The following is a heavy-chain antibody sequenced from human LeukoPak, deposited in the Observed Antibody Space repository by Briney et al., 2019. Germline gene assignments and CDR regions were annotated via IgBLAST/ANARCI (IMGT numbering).Heavy chain of an antibody. D-gene: IGHD3-10*01. J-gene: IGHJ3*02. V-gene: IGHV4-59*01. Sequence: SETLSLTCTVSGGSISTYYWSWIRQPSGKGLEWFGDIYDSGSTNYNPSLSSQVTISLDTSKKQVSLKLSSTTAADTAVYYCARDTYYYGSGNWAGAFDIWGQGTMVTVSS. CDR1: GGSISTYY. CDR3: ARDTYYYGSGNWAGAFDI. CDR2: IYDSGST.